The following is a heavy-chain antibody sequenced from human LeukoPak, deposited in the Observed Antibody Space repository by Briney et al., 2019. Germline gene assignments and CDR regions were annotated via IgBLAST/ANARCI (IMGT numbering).Heavy chain of an antibody. D-gene: IGHD2-21*02. J-gene: IGHJ5*02. Sequence: PGGSLRLSCAASGFTFSSYAMSWVRQAPGKGLEWVSAISGSGGSTYYADSVKGRFTISRDNSKNTLYLQMNSLRAEDTAVYYCAKGRTYCGGDCYPTGVNWFDPWGQETLVTVSS. CDR3: AKGRTYCGGDCYPTGVNWFDP. CDR2: ISGSGGST. V-gene: IGHV3-23*01. CDR1: GFTFSSYA.